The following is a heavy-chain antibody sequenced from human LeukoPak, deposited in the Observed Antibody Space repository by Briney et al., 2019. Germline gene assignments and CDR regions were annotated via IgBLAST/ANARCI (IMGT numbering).Heavy chain of an antibody. Sequence: GGSLRLSCGASGLTFSTYSMNWVRQAPGKGLEWVSYISSDSGTRYYADSVKGRFTISRDNAKNSLYLQMNSLRAADTAVYYCARETYYYDSSGYVDWGQGTLVTVSS. CDR1: GLTFSTYS. V-gene: IGHV3-48*01. CDR2: ISSDSGTR. J-gene: IGHJ4*02. D-gene: IGHD3-22*01. CDR3: ARETYYYDSSGYVD.